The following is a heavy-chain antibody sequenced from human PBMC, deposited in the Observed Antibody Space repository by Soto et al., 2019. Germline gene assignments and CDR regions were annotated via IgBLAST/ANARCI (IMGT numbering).Heavy chain of an antibody. Sequence: QVQLVQSGAEVKKPGSSVKVSCKASGNTFSTYAISWVRQAPGQGLEWMGGIVPIFDTSTYAQKFQGRITITADKYSTTYYMELSSLTSEDTGFYYCARDLHSGAYSGADYWGQGTLVTVSS. CDR3: ARDLHSGAYSGADY. CDR1: GNTFSTYA. V-gene: IGHV1-69*06. D-gene: IGHD1-26*01. J-gene: IGHJ4*02. CDR2: IVPIFDTS.